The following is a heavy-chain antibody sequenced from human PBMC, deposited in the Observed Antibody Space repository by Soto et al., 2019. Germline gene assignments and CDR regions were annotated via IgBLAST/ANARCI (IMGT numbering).Heavy chain of an antibody. CDR3: ARVGAAAGNNWFDP. Sequence: QLQLQESGSGLVKPSQTLSLTCAVSGGSISSGGYSWSWIRQPPGKGLEWIGYIYHSGSTYYNPSLKSRVTISVDRSKNQFSLKLSSVTAADTAVYYCARVGAAAGNNWFDPWGQGTLVTVSS. J-gene: IGHJ5*02. D-gene: IGHD6-13*01. V-gene: IGHV4-30-2*01. CDR1: GGSISSGGYS. CDR2: IYHSGST.